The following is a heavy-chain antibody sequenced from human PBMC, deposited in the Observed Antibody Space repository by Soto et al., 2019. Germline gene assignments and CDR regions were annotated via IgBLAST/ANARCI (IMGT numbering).Heavy chain of an antibody. CDR2: MSYEGSNK. J-gene: IGHJ6*01. V-gene: IGHV3-30*18. Sequence: PWRSLRVSCAASVLTFSSYGMHLFRQAPGKGLEWVAVMSYEGSNKCYADAGKGRFTSSRDKSKNSLYLQMSSLRAEDTAVYYCAKDPAMRRYLDWLLDSDGMDGWRQGTTVTVAS. CDR1: VLTFSSYG. CDR3: AKDPAMRRYLDWLLDSDGMDG. D-gene: IGHD3-9*01.